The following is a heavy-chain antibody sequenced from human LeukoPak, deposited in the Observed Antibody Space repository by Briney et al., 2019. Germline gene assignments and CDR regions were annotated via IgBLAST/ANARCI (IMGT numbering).Heavy chain of an antibody. J-gene: IGHJ6*03. D-gene: IGHD3-10*01. CDR3: ATALWFGEYYLDV. CDR2: IPYSGTT. V-gene: IGHV4-59*01. CDR1: GGSISSYY. Sequence: PSETLSLTCTVSGGSISSYYWTWVRQPPGKGLEWIGKIPYSGTTNYNPSFMSRVTMSVDTSKNQVSLKVKSVTAADTAVYYCATALWFGEYYLDVWGKGTTVTISS.